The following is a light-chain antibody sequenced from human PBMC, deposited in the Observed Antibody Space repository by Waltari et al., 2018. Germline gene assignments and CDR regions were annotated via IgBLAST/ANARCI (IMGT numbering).Light chain of an antibody. CDR2: DVS. CDR1: SSDVGSYNI. J-gene: IGLJ1*01. V-gene: IGLV2-11*01. Sequence: QSALTQPASVSGSPGQSITISCTGTSSDVGSYNIVSWYQQHPGEAPKLMIYDVSKRPSGVPDRFSGSKSGNTASLTISGLQAEDDADYYCCSYAGNYIFHVFGTGTKVTVL. CDR3: CSYAGNYIFHV.